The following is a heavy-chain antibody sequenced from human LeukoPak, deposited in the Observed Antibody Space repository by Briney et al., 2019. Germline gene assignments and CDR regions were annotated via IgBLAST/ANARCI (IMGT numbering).Heavy chain of an antibody. Sequence: GGSLRLSCAASGFTFDDYAMHWVRQAPGKGLEWVSGISWNSGSIGYADSVKGRFTIPRDNAKNSLYLQMNSLRAEDTALYYCAKGRQLRGYFDYWGQGTLVTVSS. V-gene: IGHV3-9*01. CDR1: GFTFDDYA. J-gene: IGHJ4*02. CDR2: ISWNSGSI. CDR3: AKGRQLRGYFDY. D-gene: IGHD1-26*01.